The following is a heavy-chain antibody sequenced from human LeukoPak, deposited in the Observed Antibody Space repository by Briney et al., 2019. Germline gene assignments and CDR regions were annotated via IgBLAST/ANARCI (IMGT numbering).Heavy chain of an antibody. V-gene: IGHV3-48*02. Sequence: GGSLRLSCAASGFTFSTYSMNWVRQAPGKGLEWLSYISSTGHTIYSADSVKGRFTISRDNAKNSLFLQMNSLRDEDTSVYYCARGGYCSSSNCFANAFDIWGQGTMVTVSS. CDR3: ARGGYCSSSNCFANAFDI. D-gene: IGHD2-2*01. CDR2: ISSTGHTI. J-gene: IGHJ3*02. CDR1: GFTFSTYS.